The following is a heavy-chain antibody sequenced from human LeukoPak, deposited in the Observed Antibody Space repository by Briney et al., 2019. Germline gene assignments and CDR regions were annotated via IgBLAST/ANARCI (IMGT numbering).Heavy chain of an antibody. CDR3: AKDRGRGDAFDI. CDR2: ISGGGGST. J-gene: IGHJ3*02. V-gene: IGHV3-23*01. Sequence: GGSLRLSCAASGFAFSSYAMNWVRQAPGKGLEWISSISGGGGSTFYADSVKGRFAISRDNSKNTLYLQMNSLRAEDTAVYYCAKDRGRGDAFDIWGQGTMVTVSS. D-gene: IGHD3-10*01. CDR1: GFAFSSYA.